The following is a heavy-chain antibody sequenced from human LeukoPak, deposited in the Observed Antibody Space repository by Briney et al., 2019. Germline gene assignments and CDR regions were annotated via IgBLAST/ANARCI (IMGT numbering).Heavy chain of an antibody. CDR2: IDPSDSYT. D-gene: IGHD3-10*01. Sequence: GESLKISCKDPGHSFTSYWISWVRQMPGKGLEWMGRIDPSDSYTNYSPSFQGHVTISVDKSISTAYLQWTSLKSSDSAMYYCARRGYYYYGMDVWGQGTLVTVSS. J-gene: IGHJ6*02. V-gene: IGHV5-10-1*01. CDR3: ARRGYYYYGMDV. CDR1: GHSFTSYW.